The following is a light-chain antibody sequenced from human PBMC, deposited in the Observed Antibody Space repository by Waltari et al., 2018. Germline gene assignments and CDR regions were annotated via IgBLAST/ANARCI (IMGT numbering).Light chain of an antibody. Sequence: CRASQSGSRALAWYQQKPGLPPRLLIFGASNRATGIPDSFSGSGSGTDFSLTISRLEPEDFAVYYCQHYVRLPATFGQGTKVEIK. J-gene: IGKJ1*01. CDR3: QHYVRLPAT. CDR1: QSGSRA. V-gene: IGKV3-20*01. CDR2: GAS.